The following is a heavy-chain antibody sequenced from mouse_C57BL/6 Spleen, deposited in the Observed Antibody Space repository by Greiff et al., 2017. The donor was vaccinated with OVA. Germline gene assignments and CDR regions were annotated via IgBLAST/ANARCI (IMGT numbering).Heavy chain of an antibody. Sequence: EVKLVESGGGLVKPGGSLKLSCAASGFTFSSYAMSWVRQTPEKRLEWVATISDGGSYTYYPDNVKGRFTISRDNAKNNLYLQMSHLKSEEPAMYYRARGGAAQATYYFDYWGQGTTLTVSS. CDR3: ARGGAAQATYYFDY. J-gene: IGHJ2*01. V-gene: IGHV5-4*03. CDR2: ISDGGSYT. CDR1: GFTFSSYA. D-gene: IGHD3-2*02.